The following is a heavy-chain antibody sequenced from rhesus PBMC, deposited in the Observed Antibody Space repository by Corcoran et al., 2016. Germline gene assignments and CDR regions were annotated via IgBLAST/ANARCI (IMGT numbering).Heavy chain of an antibody. Sequence: QVQLQESGPELVKPSEPLSLTCAVSGCSISRHYWCWIRQPLGTGWKWIGYIGGSSGSTKYNPARKTRVTLSGDTPTNHLSLKLSSVTAADTAVEYCARGTGTNRFDVWGPGVLVTVSS. V-gene: IGHV4-165*01. CDR2: IGGSSGST. CDR3: ARGTGTNRFDV. CDR1: GCSISRHY. D-gene: IGHD1-26*01. J-gene: IGHJ5-1*01.